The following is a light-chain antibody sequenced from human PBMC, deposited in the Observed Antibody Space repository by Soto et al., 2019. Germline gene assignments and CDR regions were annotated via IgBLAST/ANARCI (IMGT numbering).Light chain of an antibody. J-gene: IGKJ4*01. Sequence: ETVLTQSPGTLSLSPGETATLSCRASQRVSANYLAWYQHKPGQAPRLLIYDASTRATGTPDRFSGSGSGTDFTLTIRRLEPEDFALYYCQQYADSRQVTFGGGTKVDNK. CDR3: QQYADSRQVT. CDR2: DAS. CDR1: QRVSANY. V-gene: IGKV3-20*01.